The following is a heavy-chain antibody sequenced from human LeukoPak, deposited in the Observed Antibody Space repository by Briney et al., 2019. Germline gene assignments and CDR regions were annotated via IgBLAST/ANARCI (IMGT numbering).Heavy chain of an antibody. D-gene: IGHD3-10*01. CDR3: ARGGLLGTMVRGVIHPLDY. J-gene: IGHJ4*02. CDR1: GGSVSSGNYY. Sequence: PSETLSLTCTVSGGSVSSGNYYWSWIWQPPGTGLEWIGYIYYSGSTNYNPSLKSRVTISVDKSKNQFSLKLSSVTAADTAVYYCARGGLLGTMVRGVIHPLDYWGQGTLVTVSS. CDR2: IYYSGST. V-gene: IGHV4-61*01.